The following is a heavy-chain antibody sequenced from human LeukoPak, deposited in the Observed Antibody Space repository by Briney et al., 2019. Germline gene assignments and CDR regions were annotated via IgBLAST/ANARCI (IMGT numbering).Heavy chain of an antibody. V-gene: IGHV3-23*01. D-gene: IGHD3-22*01. J-gene: IGHJ4*02. Sequence: GGSLRLSCAASGFTFSSYSMNWVRQAPGKGLEWVSAISGSGGSTYYADSVKGRFTISRDNSKNTLYLQMNSLRAEDTAVYYCAKDRDSSGYYYLDYWGQGTLVTVSS. CDR3: AKDRDSSGYYYLDY. CDR1: GFTFSSYS. CDR2: ISGSGGST.